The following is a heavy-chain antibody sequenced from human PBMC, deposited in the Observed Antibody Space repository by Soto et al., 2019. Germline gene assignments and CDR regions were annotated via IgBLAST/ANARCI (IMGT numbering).Heavy chain of an antibody. CDR3: AKDPRYCSGGSCYTLSYYYYYYMDV. J-gene: IGHJ6*03. CDR2: ISGSGGST. Sequence: EVQLLESGGGLVQPGGSLRLSCAASGFTFSSYAMSWVRQAPGKGLEWVSAISGSGGSTNYADSVKGRFTISRDNSKNTLYLQMNSLRAEDTAVYYCAKDPRYCSGGSCYTLSYYYYYYMDVWGKGTTVTVSS. CDR1: GFTFSSYA. V-gene: IGHV3-23*01. D-gene: IGHD2-15*01.